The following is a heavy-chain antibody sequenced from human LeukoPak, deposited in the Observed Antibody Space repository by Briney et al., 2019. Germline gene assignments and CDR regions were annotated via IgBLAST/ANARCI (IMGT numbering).Heavy chain of an antibody. J-gene: IGHJ2*01. V-gene: IGHV1-8*01. D-gene: IGHD6-19*01. CDR2: MNPNSGNT. CDR3: ARGRGQWLARGTNWYFDL. CDR1: GYTFTSYD. Sequence: GASVKVSCKASGYTFTSYDINWVRQATGQGLEWMGWMNPNSGNTGYAQKFRGRVTMTRNTSISTAYMELSSLRSEDTAVYYCARGRGQWLARGTNWYFDLWGRGTLVTVSS.